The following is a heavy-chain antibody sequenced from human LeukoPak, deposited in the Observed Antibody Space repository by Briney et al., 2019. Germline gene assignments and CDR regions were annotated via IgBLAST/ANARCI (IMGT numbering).Heavy chain of an antibody. CDR3: ARVIRLTSLFDY. D-gene: IGHD4/OR15-4a*01. J-gene: IGHJ4*02. CDR2: ISAYNGNT. Sequence: ASVKVSCKASGYTFTSYGISWVRQAPGQGLEWMGWISAYNGNTNYAQKLQGRVTMTTDTSTSTAYMELSRLRSDDTAVYYCARVIRLTSLFDYWGQGTLVTVSS. V-gene: IGHV1-18*01. CDR1: GYTFTSYG.